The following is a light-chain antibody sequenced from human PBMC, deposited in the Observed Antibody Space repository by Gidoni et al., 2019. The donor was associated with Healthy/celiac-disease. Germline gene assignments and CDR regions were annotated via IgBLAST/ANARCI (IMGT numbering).Light chain of an antibody. J-gene: IGKJ1*01. Sequence: DIVMTQSPDSLAVSLCERGTINCKSSQSVLYSSNNKNYLAWYQQKPGQPPKLLIYWASTRESGVPDRFSGSGSGTDFTLTISSLQAEDVAVYYCQQYDSTHRTFGQGTKVEIK. CDR3: QQYDSTHRT. CDR2: WAS. CDR1: QSVLYSSNNKNY. V-gene: IGKV4-1*01.